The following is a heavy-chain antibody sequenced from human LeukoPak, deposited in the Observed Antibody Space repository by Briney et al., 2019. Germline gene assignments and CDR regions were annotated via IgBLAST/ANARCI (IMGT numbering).Heavy chain of an antibody. Sequence: SETLSLTCTVSGYSISSGYYWGWIRQPPGMGLDWIGSIFHSGSTYYNPSLKSRVTISVDTSKNQFSLNLSAVTAADTAVYYCARGDLWGYMITFGGVPFDYWGQGTLVTVSS. CDR2: IFHSGST. V-gene: IGHV4-38-2*02. CDR3: ARGDLWGYMITFGGVPFDY. CDR1: GYSISSGYY. D-gene: IGHD3-16*01. J-gene: IGHJ4*02.